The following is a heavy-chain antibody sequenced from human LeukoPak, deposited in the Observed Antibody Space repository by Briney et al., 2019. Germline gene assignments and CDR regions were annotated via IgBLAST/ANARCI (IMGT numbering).Heavy chain of an antibody. J-gene: IGHJ4*02. D-gene: IGHD6-6*01. Sequence: SETLSLICTVSGGSISSYYWSWIRQPAGKGLEWIGRIYASGSTYYNPSLKSRVTMSVDTSKNQFSLRLTTVTAADTALYYCARDSNLEYSSSRGLGRWGQGALVTVSS. CDR1: GGSISSYY. CDR3: ARDSNLEYSSSRGLGR. V-gene: IGHV4-4*07. CDR2: IYASGST.